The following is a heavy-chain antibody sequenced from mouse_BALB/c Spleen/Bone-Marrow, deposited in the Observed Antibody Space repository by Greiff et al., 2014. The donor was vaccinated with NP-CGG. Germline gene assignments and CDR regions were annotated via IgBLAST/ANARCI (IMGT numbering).Heavy chain of an antibody. CDR2: IWSGGST. J-gene: IGHJ2*01. Sequence: VQFQQSGPGLVQPSQSLSITCTVSGFSFPNYGVHWVRQSPGKGLEWLGVIWSGGSTDYNAAFISRLSITKDNSKSQVFFKMNSLQANDTAIYYCARNPVGRNFFDYWGQGTTLTVSS. D-gene: IGHD4-1*01. V-gene: IGHV2-2*02. CDR3: ARNPVGRNFFDY. CDR1: GFSFPNYG.